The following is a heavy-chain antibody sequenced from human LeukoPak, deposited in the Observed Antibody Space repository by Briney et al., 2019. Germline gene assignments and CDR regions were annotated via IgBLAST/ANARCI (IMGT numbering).Heavy chain of an antibody. CDR2: IKQDGSEK. J-gene: IGHJ4*02. Sequence: GGSLRLSCAASGFTFSSYWMSWVRQAPGKGLEWVANIKQDGSEKYYVDAVKGRFTTSRDNANTSLYLQMNSLRAEDTAVYYCARAFVVVVAATGYWGQGTLVTVSS. CDR3: ARAFVVVVAATGY. D-gene: IGHD2-15*01. CDR1: GFTFSSYW. V-gene: IGHV3-7*01.